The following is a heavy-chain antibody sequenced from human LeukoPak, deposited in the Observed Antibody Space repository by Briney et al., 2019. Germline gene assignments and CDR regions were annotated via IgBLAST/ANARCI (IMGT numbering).Heavy chain of an antibody. CDR2: IYYSGST. D-gene: IGHD5-18*01. Sequence: SETLSLTCTVSGGSISSYYWSWIRQPPGKGLEWIGYIYYSGSTNYNPSLKSRVTISVDTSKNQFSLKLSSVTAADTAVCYCARGRGYSYARFDYWGQGTLVTVSS. V-gene: IGHV4-59*01. J-gene: IGHJ4*02. CDR1: GGSISSYY. CDR3: ARGRGYSYARFDY.